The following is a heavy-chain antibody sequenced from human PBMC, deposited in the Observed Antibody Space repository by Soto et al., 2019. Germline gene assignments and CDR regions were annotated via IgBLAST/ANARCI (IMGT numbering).Heavy chain of an antibody. D-gene: IGHD4-17*01. J-gene: IGHJ4*02. CDR2: VYYSGGT. CDR3: ASTTRMTTKIDY. V-gene: IGHV4-59*01. CDR1: NDSISSYY. Sequence: PSETLSLTCTVSNDSISSYYWSWIRQPPGKGLEWIGYVYYSGGTKYNPSLKSRLTMSLDMSKKQFSLRLTSVTAADTAVYFCASTTRMTTKIDYWGQVTQVTFSS.